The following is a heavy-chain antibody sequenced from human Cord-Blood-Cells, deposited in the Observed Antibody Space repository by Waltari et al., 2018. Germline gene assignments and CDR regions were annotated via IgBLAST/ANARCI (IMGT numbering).Heavy chain of an antibody. CDR2: IYYSGST. J-gene: IGHJ3*02. V-gene: IGHV4-39*01. CDR3: ARRRDAFDI. Sequence: QLQLQESGPGLVKPSETLSLTCTDSGGSISSSSYYWGWIRQPPGKGLEGIGSIYYSGSTYYNPSLKRRVTLSVDTAKNQFSLTLSSVTAADTAVYYCARRRDAFDIWGQVTMVTVSS. CDR1: GGSISSSSYY.